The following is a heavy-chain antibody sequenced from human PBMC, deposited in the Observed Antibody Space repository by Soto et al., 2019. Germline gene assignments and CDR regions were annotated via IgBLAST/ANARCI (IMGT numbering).Heavy chain of an antibody. V-gene: IGHV3-23*01. D-gene: IGHD3-16*01. CDR3: AKGRTFFDF. J-gene: IGHJ4*02. CDR1: GFAFSDYA. Sequence: EVHLLESGGGLVQPGGSLRLSCAASGFAFSDYAMTWVRQAPGKGLEWVSAISDGDGATHYADSVQGRFTISRDDSKNTLYLQMDRLRAEDAAVYYCAKGRTFFDFWGQGTLVTVSS. CDR2: ISDGDGAT.